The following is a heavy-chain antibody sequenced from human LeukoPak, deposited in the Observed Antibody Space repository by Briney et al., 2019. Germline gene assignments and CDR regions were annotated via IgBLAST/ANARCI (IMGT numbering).Heavy chain of an antibody. V-gene: IGHV3-23*01. Sequence: GGSLRLSCAASGFTFSSYAMSWVRQAPGKGLEWVSAISGSGGSTYYADSVKGRFTISRDNSKNTLYLQMNSLRAEDTAVYYCAKARGPYYYDSSGYSGATKGYFDYWGQGTLVTVSS. CDR3: AKARGPYYYDSSGYSGATKGYFDY. CDR2: ISGSGGST. CDR1: GFTFSSYA. J-gene: IGHJ4*02. D-gene: IGHD3-22*01.